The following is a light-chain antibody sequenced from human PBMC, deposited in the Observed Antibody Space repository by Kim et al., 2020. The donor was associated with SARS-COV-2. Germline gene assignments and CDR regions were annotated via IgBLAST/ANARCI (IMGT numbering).Light chain of an antibody. CDR2: WAS. J-gene: IGKJ2*01. CDR1: QGVLYSSTNKNY. CDR3: QQYYSSPPHT. Sequence: DIVMTQSPDSLTVSLGERATINCKSSQGVLYSSTNKNYLAWYQQKPGQPPRLLIYWASTRESGVPDRFSGSGSGTDFTLSISRLQAEDVAVYYCQQYYSSPPHTFGQGTKLEI. V-gene: IGKV4-1*01.